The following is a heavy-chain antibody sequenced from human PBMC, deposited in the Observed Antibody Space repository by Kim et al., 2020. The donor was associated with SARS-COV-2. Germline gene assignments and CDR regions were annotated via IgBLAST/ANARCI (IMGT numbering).Heavy chain of an antibody. J-gene: IGHJ4*02. D-gene: IGHD2-2*01. V-gene: IGHV1-18*01. Sequence: AQKLQGRITMTTDAATSTAYMELRSLRSDDTAVYYCARVSGTHQYYFDYWGQGTLVTVSS. CDR3: ARVSGTHQYYFDY.